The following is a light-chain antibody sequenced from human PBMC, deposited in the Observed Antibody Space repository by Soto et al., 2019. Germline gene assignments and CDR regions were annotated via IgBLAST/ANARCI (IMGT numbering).Light chain of an antibody. J-gene: IGKJ5*01. CDR3: QQFDDYPIT. CDR2: AAS. CDR1: QSIISY. Sequence: DIQMTQSPSSLSASVGDRVTITCRSSQSIISYLNWYQQKPGKAPKLLIYAASTLQSGVPSRFSGSGSGTDFTLIISSLQPEDLATYYCQQFDDYPITFGQGTRLEIK. V-gene: IGKV1-39*01.